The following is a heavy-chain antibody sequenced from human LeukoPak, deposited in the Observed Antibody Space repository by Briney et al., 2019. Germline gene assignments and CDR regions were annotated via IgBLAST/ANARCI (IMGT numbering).Heavy chain of an antibody. CDR1: GYTFTSYY. CDR3: AREYWYYDSSGYYSFSLGY. D-gene: IGHD3-22*01. Sequence: ASVKVSCKASGYTFTSYYMHWVRQAPGQGLEWMGIINPSGGSTSYAQKFQGRVTITRDTSTSTVYMELSSLRSEDTAVYYCAREYWYYDSSGYYSFSLGYWGQGTLVTVSS. J-gene: IGHJ4*02. CDR2: INPSGGST. V-gene: IGHV1-46*01.